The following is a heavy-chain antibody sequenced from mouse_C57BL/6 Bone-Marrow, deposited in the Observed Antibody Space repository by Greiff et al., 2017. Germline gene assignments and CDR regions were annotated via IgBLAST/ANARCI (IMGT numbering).Heavy chain of an antibody. CDR3: ARQYYYGNFDY. V-gene: IGHV5-6*01. CDR1: GFTFSSYG. CDR2: ISSGGSYT. D-gene: IGHD1-1*01. Sequence: EVKVVESGGDLVKPGGSLKLSCAASGFTFSSYGMSWVRQTPDKRLEWVATISSGGSYTYYPDSVKGRFTISRDNAKNTLYLQMSSLKSEDTAMYYCARQYYYGNFDYWGQGTTLTVSS. J-gene: IGHJ2*01.